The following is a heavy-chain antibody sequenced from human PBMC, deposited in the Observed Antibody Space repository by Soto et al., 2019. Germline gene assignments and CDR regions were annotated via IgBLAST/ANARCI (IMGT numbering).Heavy chain of an antibody. V-gene: IGHV3-21*01. CDR3: AGHVYGDYPYDP. CDR1: GFTFSSYS. Sequence: EVQLVESGGGLVKPGGSLRLSCAASGFTFSSYSMNWVRQAPGKGLEWVSSISSSSSYIYYADSVKGRFTISRDNAKNSLYLQMNSLRAEDTAVYYCAGHVYGDYPYDPWGQGTLVTVSS. CDR2: ISSSSSYI. J-gene: IGHJ5*02. D-gene: IGHD4-17*01.